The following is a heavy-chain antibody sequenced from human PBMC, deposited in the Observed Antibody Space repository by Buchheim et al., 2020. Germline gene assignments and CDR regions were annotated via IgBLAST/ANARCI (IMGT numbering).Heavy chain of an antibody. J-gene: IGHJ4*02. CDR1: GFTFSTYA. CDR3: AKYRTTVVTPGAFDY. Sequence: EVQLLESGGGLVQPGGSLRLSCAASGFTFSTYAVTWVRQAPGKGLEWVSAISGSGGSTYYADCVKGRFTISRDNSKTTMYLQMNSLRADDTAVYYCAKYRTTVVTPGAFDYWGQGTL. D-gene: IGHD4-23*01. V-gene: IGHV3-23*01. CDR2: ISGSGGST.